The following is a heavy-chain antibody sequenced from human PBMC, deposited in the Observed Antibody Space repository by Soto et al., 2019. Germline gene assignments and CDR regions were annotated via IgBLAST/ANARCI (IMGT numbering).Heavy chain of an antibody. D-gene: IGHD3-3*01. V-gene: IGHV3-30*18. CDR1: GITFGRYA. CDR3: AKDLKIGDFWSGPSPDGMDV. J-gene: IGHJ6*02. Sequence: QVQLVESGGGVVQPGRSLRLSCAASGITFGRYAMHWVRQAPGKGLEGVAVMSFDGSNKYYADSVKGRFTISRDNSKNTLYLQMNSLRAEDTAVYYCAKDLKIGDFWSGPSPDGMDVWGQGTTVTVSS. CDR2: MSFDGSNK.